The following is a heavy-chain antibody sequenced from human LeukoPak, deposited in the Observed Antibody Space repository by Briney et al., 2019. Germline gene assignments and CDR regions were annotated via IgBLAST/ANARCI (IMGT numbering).Heavy chain of an antibody. Sequence: GGSLRLSCAASGSTFSSYEMNWVRQAPGKGLEWVSYISSSGSTIYYADSVKGRFTISRDNAKNSLYLQMNSLRAEDTAVYYCARGRSCPYGCYFDYWGQGTLVTVSS. V-gene: IGHV3-48*03. CDR3: ARGRSCPYGCYFDY. J-gene: IGHJ4*02. D-gene: IGHD2-15*01. CDR2: ISSSGSTI. CDR1: GSTFSSYE.